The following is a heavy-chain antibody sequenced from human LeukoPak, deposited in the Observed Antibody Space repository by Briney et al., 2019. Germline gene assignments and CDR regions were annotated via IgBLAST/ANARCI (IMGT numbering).Heavy chain of an antibody. D-gene: IGHD5-24*01. J-gene: IGHJ4*02. CDR3: ARYTDGYNIFDY. CDR2: INPSGGST. Sequence: ASVKVSCKASGYTFTSHSLHWVRQAPGQGFEWMGIINPSGGSTSYAQKFQGRVTMTRDTSTTTGYMDLSSLRSEDTAVYYCARYTDGYNIFDYWGQGTLVTVSS. V-gene: IGHV1-46*01. CDR1: GYTFTSHS.